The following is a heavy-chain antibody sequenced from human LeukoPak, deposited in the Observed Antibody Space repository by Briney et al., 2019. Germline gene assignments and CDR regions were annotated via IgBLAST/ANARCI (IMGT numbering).Heavy chain of an antibody. CDR3: AREGSGYPY. Sequence: VASVEVSCKASGYTFTGYYMHWVRQAPGQGLEWMGWINPNSGATNYAQKFQGRVTMTRDTSISTAYMEVSRLRSDDTAVFYCAREGSGYPYWGQGTLVTASS. D-gene: IGHD3-22*01. V-gene: IGHV1-2*02. CDR2: INPNSGAT. J-gene: IGHJ4*02. CDR1: GYTFTGYY.